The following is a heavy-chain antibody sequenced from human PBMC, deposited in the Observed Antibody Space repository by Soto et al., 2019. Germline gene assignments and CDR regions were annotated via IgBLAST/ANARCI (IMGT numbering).Heavy chain of an antibody. J-gene: IGHJ4*02. CDR3: ARHSLNTITTSFDY. CDR2: IYYSGST. CDR1: GGSISSGDYY. Sequence: SETLSLTCTVSGGSISSGDYYWSWIRQPPGKGLEWIGYIYYSGSTNYNPSLKSRVTISVDTSKNQFSLKLSSVTAADTAVYYCARHSLNTITTSFDYWGRGTLVTVSS. D-gene: IGHD4-4*01. V-gene: IGHV4-30-4*01.